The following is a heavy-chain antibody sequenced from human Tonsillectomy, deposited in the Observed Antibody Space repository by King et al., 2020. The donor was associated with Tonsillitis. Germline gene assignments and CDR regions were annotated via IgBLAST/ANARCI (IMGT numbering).Heavy chain of an antibody. CDR1: GGSLSGYY. CDR2: IYSSGST. J-gene: IGHJ3*02. V-gene: IGHV4-4*07. Sequence: QLQESGPGLVKPSETLSLTCSASGGSLSGYYWSWIRQPAGKGLEWIGRIYSSGSTNHNPSLKSRGTMSVDTSKNQFSLKLSSVSAADTAVYYCAREFGYLKVEFHDAFEIWGQGTMVTVSS. D-gene: IGHD5-12*01. CDR3: AREFGYLKVEFHDAFEI.